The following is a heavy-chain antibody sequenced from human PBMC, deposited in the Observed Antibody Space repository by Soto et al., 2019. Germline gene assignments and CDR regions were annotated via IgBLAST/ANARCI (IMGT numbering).Heavy chain of an antibody. CDR2: ISYDGSNK. J-gene: IGHJ6*02. CDR3: ARRNYGMDV. CDR1: GFTFSSYA. Sequence: GGSLRLSCAASGFTFSSYAMHWVRQAPGKGLEWVAVISYDGSNKYYADSVKGRFTISRDNSKNTLYLQMNSLRAEDTAVYYCARRNYGMDVWGQGTTVTVSS. V-gene: IGHV3-30-3*01.